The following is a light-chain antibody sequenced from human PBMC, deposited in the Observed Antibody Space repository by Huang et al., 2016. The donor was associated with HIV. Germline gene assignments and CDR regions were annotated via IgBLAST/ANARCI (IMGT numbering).Light chain of an antibody. V-gene: IGKV4-1*01. CDR2: WAS. J-gene: IGKJ1*01. CDR3: QQYYSLPQT. CDR1: QSVYASSTSKDY. Sequence: DIIMSQSPESLTVSLGERATLNCRSSQSVYASSTSKDYMAWFQQKPGQPPKLLLFWASSREVGVPDRFSGSGSGTHLTLTIANLQPEDAAIYYCQQYYSLPQTFGQGTRV.